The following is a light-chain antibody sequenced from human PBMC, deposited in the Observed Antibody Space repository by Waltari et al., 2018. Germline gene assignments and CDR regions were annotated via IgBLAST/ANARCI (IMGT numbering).Light chain of an antibody. CDR1: SSDACDYNY. CDR2: DVS. V-gene: IGLV2-11*01. J-gene: IGLJ3*02. CDR3: CSYAGSYTWV. Sequence: QSALTQPRSVSGSPGQSVTISCTGTSSDACDYNYVSWYQQHPGKAPKLMIYDVSKRPSGVPDRFSGSKSGNTASLTISGLQAEDEADYYCCSYAGSYTWVFGGGTKLTVL.